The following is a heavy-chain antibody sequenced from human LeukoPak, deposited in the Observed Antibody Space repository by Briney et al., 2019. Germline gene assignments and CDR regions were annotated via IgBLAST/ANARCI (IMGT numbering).Heavy chain of an antibody. Sequence: GGSLRLSCAASGFTFSNYEMNWVRQAPGKGLEWVSYISSASSAIYYADSVKGRFTISRDNAKKSLSLQMNSLRAEDTAVYYCARVAWDAFDIWGQGTMVTVSS. V-gene: IGHV3-48*03. CDR3: ARVAWDAFDI. CDR1: GFTFSNYE. CDR2: ISSASSAI. J-gene: IGHJ3*02.